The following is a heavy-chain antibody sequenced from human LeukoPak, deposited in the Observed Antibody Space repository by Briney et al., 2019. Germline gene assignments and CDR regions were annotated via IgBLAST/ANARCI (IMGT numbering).Heavy chain of an antibody. Sequence: PSETLSLTCTVSCGSISSYYWSWIRQPAGKGLEWIGRIYTSGSTNYNPSLKSRVTMSVDTSKNQFSLKLSSVTAADTAVYYCARQSTVTKGVGYYYYYMDVWGKGTTVTVSS. CDR1: CGSISSYY. D-gene: IGHD4-17*01. CDR2: IYTSGST. CDR3: ARQSTVTKGVGYYYYYMDV. V-gene: IGHV4-4*07. J-gene: IGHJ6*03.